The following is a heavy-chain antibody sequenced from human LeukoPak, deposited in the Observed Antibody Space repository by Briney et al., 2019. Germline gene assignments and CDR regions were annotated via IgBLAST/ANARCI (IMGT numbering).Heavy chain of an antibody. CDR2: IIPIFGTA. CDR3: VNPRGPRYAFDI. J-gene: IGHJ3*02. V-gene: IGHV1-69*05. D-gene: IGHD3-10*01. CDR1: GGTFSSYA. Sequence: ASVKVSCKASGGTFSSYAISWVRQAPGQGLEWMGGIIPIFGTANYAQKFQGRVTITTDESTSTAYMELSSLRSEDTAVYYCVNPRGPRYAFDIWGQGTMVTVSS.